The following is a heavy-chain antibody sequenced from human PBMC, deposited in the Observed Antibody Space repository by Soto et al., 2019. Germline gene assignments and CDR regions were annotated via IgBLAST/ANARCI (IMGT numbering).Heavy chain of an antibody. CDR2: TYYRSKWYN. D-gene: IGHD6-6*01. CDR3: ARDRREYSSSSLLYYYYGMDV. V-gene: IGHV6-1*01. J-gene: IGHJ6*02. Sequence: SQTLSLTYAISGDSVSSNSSAWNCISQSPSRGLEWLGRTYYRSKWYNDYAVSVKSRITINPDTSKNQFSLQLNSVTPEDTAVYYCARDRREYSSSSLLYYYYGMDVWGQGTTVTVSS. CDR1: GDSVSSNSSA.